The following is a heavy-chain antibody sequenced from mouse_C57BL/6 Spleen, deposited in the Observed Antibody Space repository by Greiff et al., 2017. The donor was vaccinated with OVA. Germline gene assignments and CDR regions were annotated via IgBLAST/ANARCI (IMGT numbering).Heavy chain of an antibody. CDR2: IYPGDGDT. CDR3: ARWLLREGFDY. CDR1: GYAFSSSW. D-gene: IGHD2-3*01. J-gene: IGHJ2*01. Sequence: VQLQESGPELVKPGASVKISCKASGYAFSSSWMNWVKQRPGKGLEWIGRIYPGDGDTNYNGKFKGKATLTADKSSSTAYMQLSSLTSEDSAVYFCARWLLREGFDYWGQGTTLTVSS. V-gene: IGHV1-82*01.